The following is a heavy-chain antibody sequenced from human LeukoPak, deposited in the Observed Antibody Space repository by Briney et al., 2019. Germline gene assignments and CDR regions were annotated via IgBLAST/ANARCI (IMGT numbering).Heavy chain of an antibody. J-gene: IGHJ4*02. CDR1: GGSISSGGYC. D-gene: IGHD3-10*01. CDR2: IYYSGST. CDR3: AATYYYGSGSYYLFDY. Sequence: SETPSLTCTVSGGSISSGGYCWSWIRQHPGKGLEWIGYIYYSGSTNYNPSLKSRVTISVDTSKNQFSLKLSSVTAADTAVYYCAATYYYGSGSYYLFDYWGQGTLVTVSS. V-gene: IGHV4-61*08.